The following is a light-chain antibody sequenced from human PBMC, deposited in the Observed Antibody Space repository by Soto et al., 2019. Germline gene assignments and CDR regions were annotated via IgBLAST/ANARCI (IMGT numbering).Light chain of an antibody. CDR3: QQRSNWPPGLT. CDR2: AAS. CDR1: QSVSSY. J-gene: IGKJ4*01. Sequence: EIVLTQSPATLSLSPAERATLSCRASQSVSSYLAWYQQKPGQAPRLLIYAASNRATGIPARFSGSGSGTDFTLTISSPEPEDFAVYYCQQRSNWPPGLTFGGGTKVESK. V-gene: IGKV3-11*01.